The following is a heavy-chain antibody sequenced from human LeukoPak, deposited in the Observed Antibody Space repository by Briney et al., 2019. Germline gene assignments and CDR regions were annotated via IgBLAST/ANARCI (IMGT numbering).Heavy chain of an antibody. V-gene: IGHV1-18*01. D-gene: IGHD3-10*01. Sequence: ASVKVSCTVSGYTFTSYGSSWVRQAPGQGLEWMGWISAYNGNTNYAQKLQGRVTMTTDTSTSTAYMELRSLRSDDTAVYYCARVITMVRGVFNWYDPWGQGTLVTVSS. J-gene: IGHJ5*02. CDR3: ARVITMVRGVFNWYDP. CDR1: GYTFTSYG. CDR2: ISAYNGNT.